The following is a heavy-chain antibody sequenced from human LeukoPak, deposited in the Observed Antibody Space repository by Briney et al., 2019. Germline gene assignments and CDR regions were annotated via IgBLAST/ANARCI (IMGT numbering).Heavy chain of an antibody. J-gene: IGHJ3*02. CDR1: GGTFSSYT. D-gene: IGHD3-3*01. CDR2: IIPILGIV. Sequence: SVKVSCKASGGTFSSYTIGWVRHAPGQGLEWMGRIIPILGIVNYAQKFQARVTITADKSTSTAYLELSSLRSEDTAVYYCAGAPRRSYDFWSGYPRGNDAFDIWGQGTMVTVSS. V-gene: IGHV1-69*02. CDR3: AGAPRRSYDFWSGYPRGNDAFDI.